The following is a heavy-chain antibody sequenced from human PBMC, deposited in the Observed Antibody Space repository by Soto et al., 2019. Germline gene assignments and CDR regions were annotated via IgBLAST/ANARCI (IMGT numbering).Heavy chain of an antibody. V-gene: IGHV4-31*03. CDR3: AKLSCTSSTCYFPGWFDP. CDR1: GYSISGGASF. J-gene: IGHJ5*02. Sequence: SETLSLTCTVSGYSISGGASFCSWIRQPPGKGLEWIANVYYSGSSYYNPSLKSRLTISVDTTKNQFSLQLKSMTAADTAVYYCAKLSCTSSTCYFPGWFDPWGQGTLVTVSS. CDR2: VYYSGSS. D-gene: IGHD2-2*01.